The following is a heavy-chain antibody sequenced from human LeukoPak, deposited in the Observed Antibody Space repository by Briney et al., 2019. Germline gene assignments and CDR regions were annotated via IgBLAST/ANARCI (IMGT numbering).Heavy chain of an antibody. Sequence: GGSLRLSCAASGFTFSNYWMNWVRQAPGKGLEWVAIIKQDGSEKHYVDSVKGRFTISRDNAKNSLDLQMNSLRVEGTAVYFCVRGSGYILDYWGQGTLVTVSS. CDR1: GFTFSNYW. J-gene: IGHJ4*02. CDR2: IKQDGSEK. D-gene: IGHD3-3*01. CDR3: VRGSGYILDY. V-gene: IGHV3-7*01.